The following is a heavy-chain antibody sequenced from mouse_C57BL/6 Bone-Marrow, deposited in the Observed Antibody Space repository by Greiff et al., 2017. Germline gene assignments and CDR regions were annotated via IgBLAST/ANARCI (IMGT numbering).Heavy chain of an antibody. J-gene: IGHJ3*01. Sequence: QVQLQQPGAELVKPGASVKMSCKASGYTFTSYWITWVKQRPGQGLEWIGDIYPGSGSTNYNEKFKSKATLTVDKSSSTAYMQLSSLTSEDSAVYYCARGEYYGSGLAWFAYWGQGTLVTVSA. V-gene: IGHV1-55*01. CDR3: ARGEYYGSGLAWFAY. D-gene: IGHD1-1*01. CDR2: IYPGSGST. CDR1: GYTFTSYW.